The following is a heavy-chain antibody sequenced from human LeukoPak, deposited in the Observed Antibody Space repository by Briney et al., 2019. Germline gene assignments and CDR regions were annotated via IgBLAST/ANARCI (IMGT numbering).Heavy chain of an antibody. J-gene: IGHJ5*01. V-gene: IGHV3-23*01. CDR3: AKRVPLTALDS. Sequence: GGSLRLSCAASGFSFNIYAMGWVRQAPGKGLEWVSVIGSGSVDKHYADTVRGRFDISRDNSKNRLFLQMSSLRVEDSGVYYCAKRVPLTALDSWGQGTLVTVSS. CDR2: IGSGSVDK. CDR1: GFSFNIYA. D-gene: IGHD3-3*01.